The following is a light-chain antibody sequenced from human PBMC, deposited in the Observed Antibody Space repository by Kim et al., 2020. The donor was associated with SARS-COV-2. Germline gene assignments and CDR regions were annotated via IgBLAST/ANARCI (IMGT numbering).Light chain of an antibody. CDR1: SRDVGSNNR. Sequence: GQLVTISCTGTSRDVGSNNRVSWYQQPPGTAPKLMISEVINRPSGVPDRFSGSKSGNTASLTISGLQAEDEGDYYCSSYTTSGTWVFGGGTQLTVL. V-gene: IGLV2-18*02. J-gene: IGLJ3*02. CDR2: EVI. CDR3: SSYTTSGTWV.